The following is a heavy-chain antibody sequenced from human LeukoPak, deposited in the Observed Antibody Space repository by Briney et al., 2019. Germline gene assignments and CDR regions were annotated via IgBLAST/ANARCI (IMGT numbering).Heavy chain of an antibody. CDR2: IKHDGSEK. CDR3: TRDSQGSGIYSVDY. J-gene: IGHJ4*02. Sequence: GGSLRLSCAASGFTLSSYWMSWVRQAPGKGLEWVANIKHDGSEKYYVDSVKGRFTISRDNARNSLFLQMNSLRAKDTAVYWCTRDSQGSGIYSVDYWGQGTLVTVSS. V-gene: IGHV3-7*05. D-gene: IGHD3-10*01. CDR1: GFTLSSYW.